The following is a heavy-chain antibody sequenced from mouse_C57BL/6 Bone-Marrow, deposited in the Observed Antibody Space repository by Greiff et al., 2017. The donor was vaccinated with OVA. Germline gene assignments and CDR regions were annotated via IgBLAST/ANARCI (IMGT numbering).Heavy chain of an antibody. J-gene: IGHJ2*01. V-gene: IGHV1-81*01. CDR2: IYPRSGNT. Sequence: QVQLQQSGAELARPGASVKLSCKASGYTFTSYGISWVKQRPGQGLEWIGEIYPRSGNTYYNEKFKGKATLTADKSSSTAYMELRRLTSEDSAVYFCARTVHYYGVFLDYWCQGTALTVSS. CDR1: GYTFTSYG. CDR3: ARTVHYYGVFLDY. D-gene: IGHD1-2*01.